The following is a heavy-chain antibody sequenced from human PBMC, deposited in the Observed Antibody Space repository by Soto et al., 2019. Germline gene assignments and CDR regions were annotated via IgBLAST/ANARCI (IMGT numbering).Heavy chain of an antibody. CDR3: ASGDRGAFDL. D-gene: IGHD1-26*01. J-gene: IGHJ3*01. V-gene: IGHV3-74*01. CDR1: GFTFSYYW. CDR2: IHSDGSST. Sequence: EVQLVESGGGLVRPGGSLRLSCAASGFTFSYYWMHWVRQAPGKGLVWVSRIHSDGSSTTYADFVKGRFIISRDNARNTVDLPTNSASVEDTAVSYCASGDRGAFDLWGPGTVVTVSS.